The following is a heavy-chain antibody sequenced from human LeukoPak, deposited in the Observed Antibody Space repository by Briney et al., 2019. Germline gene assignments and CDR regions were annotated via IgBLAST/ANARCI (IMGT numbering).Heavy chain of an antibody. J-gene: IGHJ4*02. V-gene: IGHV3-48*01. CDR3: ARAHPGDYGDFQFDY. CDR1: GFTFSSYS. Sequence: PGGSLRLSCAASGFTFSSYSMNWVRQAPGKGLEWVSYISSSSTIYYADSVKGRFTISRDNAKNSLYLQMNSLRAEDTAVYYCARAHPGDYGDFQFDYWGQGTLVTVSS. D-gene: IGHD4-17*01. CDR2: ISSSSTI.